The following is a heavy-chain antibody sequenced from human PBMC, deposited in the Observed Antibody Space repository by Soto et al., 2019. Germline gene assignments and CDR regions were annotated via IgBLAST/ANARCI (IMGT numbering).Heavy chain of an antibody. CDR1: GGTFSSYA. CDR3: ASTYCSGGSCYLGWFDP. J-gene: IGHJ5*02. CDR2: IIPIFGTA. D-gene: IGHD2-15*01. V-gene: IGHV1-69*12. Sequence: QVQLVQSGAEVKKPGSSVKVSCKASGGTFSSYAISWVRQAPGQGLEWMGGIIPIFGTANYAQKFQGRVTITADESTSTAYMELSSQRSEDTAVYYCASTYCSGGSCYLGWFDPWGQGTLVTVSS.